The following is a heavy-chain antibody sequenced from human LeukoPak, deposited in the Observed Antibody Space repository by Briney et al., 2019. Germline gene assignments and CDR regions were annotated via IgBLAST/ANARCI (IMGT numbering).Heavy chain of an antibody. J-gene: IGHJ6*02. CDR3: ARDLRHGTIRYGMDV. CDR2: IIPIFGTA. V-gene: IGHV1-69*01. D-gene: IGHD2-2*01. CDR1: GGTFSSYA. Sequence: SVKVSCKASGGTFSSYAISWVRQAPGQGLEWMGGIIPIFGTANYAQKFQGRVTITADESTSTAYMELSSLRSEDTAMYYCARDLRHGTIRYGMDVWGQGTTVTVSS.